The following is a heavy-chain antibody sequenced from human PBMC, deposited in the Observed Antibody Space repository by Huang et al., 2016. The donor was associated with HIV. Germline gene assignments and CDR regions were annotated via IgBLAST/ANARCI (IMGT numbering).Heavy chain of an antibody. CDR1: ADTFSSYA. J-gene: IGHJ3*02. CDR2: TIPPLGTT. D-gene: IGHD2-15*01. CDR3: ARVSRATAAGFAFDI. Sequence: QVQLVQSGAEVKKPGSSVKVSCKASADTFSSYASTWVRQAPGQGLEWMVVTIPPLGTTAYAQTFQDRFTITADESTNTAYMELSSLRSEDTAVYYCARVSRATAAGFAFDIWGQGTMVTVSS. V-gene: IGHV1-69*13.